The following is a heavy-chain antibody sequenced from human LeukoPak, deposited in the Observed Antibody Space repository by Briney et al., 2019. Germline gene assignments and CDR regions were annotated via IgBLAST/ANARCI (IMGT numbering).Heavy chain of an antibody. Sequence: GGSLRLSCAASGFSFSRYWMSWVRQAPGKGLEWVANIKQDGGERYYVDSVKGRFTISRDNAKNSLYLQMNSLRAEDTALYYCAKGLYGSGSYYGPLAYWGQGTLVTVSS. CDR2: IKQDGGER. CDR1: GFSFSRYW. J-gene: IGHJ4*02. D-gene: IGHD3-10*01. CDR3: AKGLYGSGSYYGPLAY. V-gene: IGHV3-7*03.